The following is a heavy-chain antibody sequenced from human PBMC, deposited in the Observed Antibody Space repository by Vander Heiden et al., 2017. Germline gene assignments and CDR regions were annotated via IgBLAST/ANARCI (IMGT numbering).Heavy chain of an antibody. J-gene: IGHJ4*02. CDR1: GFTFSYYG. CDR2: IWYDGSNQ. V-gene: IGHV3-33*01. D-gene: IGHD6-25*01. CDR3: ARGIGGRALEY. Sequence: QVQLVESGCGVVQPGRSLRLSCEASGFTFSYYGMHWVRQAPGEGLEWVAVIWYDGSNQFYADSVKGRFTISRDNSKNTLYLEMNSLRSEDTGMYYCARGIGGRALEYWGQGTLVSVSS.